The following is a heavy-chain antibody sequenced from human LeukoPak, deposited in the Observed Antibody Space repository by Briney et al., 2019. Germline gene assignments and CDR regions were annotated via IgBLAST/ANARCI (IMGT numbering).Heavy chain of an antibody. V-gene: IGHV3-15*01. D-gene: IGHD3-10*01. CDR2: IKNRGGGGST. CDR3: TTSGTPFDY. CDR1: GFTFNKAG. J-gene: IGHJ4*02. Sequence: GGSLRLSCAASGFTFNKAGMSWVRLAPGKGLEWVGRIKNRGGGGSTDYAAPVKGRFTVSGDDSKSTLYLHMKSLKTEDTDVYYCTTSGTPFDYWGQGTLVTVSS.